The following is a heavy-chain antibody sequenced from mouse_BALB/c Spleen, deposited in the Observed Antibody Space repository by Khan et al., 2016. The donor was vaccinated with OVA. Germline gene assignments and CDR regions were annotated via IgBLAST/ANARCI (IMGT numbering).Heavy chain of an antibody. CDR3: VRGGGNSRFAY. D-gene: IGHD2-1*01. V-gene: IGHV1S137*01. CDR1: GYTFTDYA. CDR2: ISTYYGDA. Sequence: QVQLQQSGAELVRPGVSVKISCKGSGYTFTDYAMHWVKQSHAKSLEWIGVISTYYGDASYNQKFKGKATMTVDKSSRTAYMELARLTSEDSAIYYCVRGGGNSRFAYWGQGTLVTVSA. J-gene: IGHJ3*01.